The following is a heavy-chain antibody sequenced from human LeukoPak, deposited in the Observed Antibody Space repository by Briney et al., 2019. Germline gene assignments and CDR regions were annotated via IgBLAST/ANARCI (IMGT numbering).Heavy chain of an antibody. J-gene: IGHJ4*02. CDR3: ARGIKGGSYYFDY. Sequence: SQTLSLTCTVSGGSISSGSYYWSWIRQPAGKGLEWIGHIYTSGSTSYNPSLKSRVTLSVETSKNQFSLRPSSVTAADTAVYYCARGIKGGSYYFDYWGQGTLVSVSS. CDR1: GGSISSGSYY. V-gene: IGHV4-61*09. CDR2: IYTSGST. D-gene: IGHD1-26*01.